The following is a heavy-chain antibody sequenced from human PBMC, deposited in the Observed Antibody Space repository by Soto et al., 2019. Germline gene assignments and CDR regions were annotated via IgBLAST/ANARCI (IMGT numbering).Heavy chain of an antibody. CDR1: GGSFRDYY. CDR2: INHSGRT. CDR3: ARTSRFDS. Sequence: QVHLQQWGAGLLKSSETLSLTCAVYGGSFRDYYWSWVRQPPGKGLEWIGQINHSGRTNYNPSLKRRVTISVDTSKNQFSRILSSVTAADTAVYYCARTSRFDSWGQGTLVTVSS. J-gene: IGHJ4*02. V-gene: IGHV4-34*01. D-gene: IGHD6-6*01.